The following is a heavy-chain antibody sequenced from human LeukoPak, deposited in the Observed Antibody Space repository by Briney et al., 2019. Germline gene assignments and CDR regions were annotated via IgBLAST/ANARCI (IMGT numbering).Heavy chain of an antibody. D-gene: IGHD3-10*01. Sequence: GGSLRLSCAASGFIFSNYSMNWVRQAPGKGLEWVGRIKSYSDGGTTDYAAPVKGRFTISRDDSKNTLYLQMNSLKTEDTAVYYCTTALDYGSGNPYWGQGTLVTVSS. CDR1: GFIFSNYS. V-gene: IGHV3-15*01. J-gene: IGHJ4*02. CDR3: TTALDYGSGNPY. CDR2: IKSYSDGGTT.